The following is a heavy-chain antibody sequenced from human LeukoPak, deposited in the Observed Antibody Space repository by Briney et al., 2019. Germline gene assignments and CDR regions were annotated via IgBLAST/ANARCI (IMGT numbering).Heavy chain of an antibody. CDR3: ARDLGAGKGENWFDP. V-gene: IGHV1-46*01. D-gene: IGHD6-19*01. J-gene: IGHJ5*02. CDR1: GYTFTGYY. Sequence: GASVKVSCKASGYTFTGYYMHWVRQAPGQGLEWMGIINPSGGSTSYAQKFQGRVTMTRDTSTSTVYMELSSLRSEDTAVYYCARDLGAGKGENWFDPWGQGTLVTVSS. CDR2: INPSGGST.